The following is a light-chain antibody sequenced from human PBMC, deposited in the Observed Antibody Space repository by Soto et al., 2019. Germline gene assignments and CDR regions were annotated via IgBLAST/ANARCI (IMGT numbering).Light chain of an antibody. CDR1: SSDIGAYNF. CDR3: TSWTTSTTMI. CDR2: DVN. J-gene: IGLJ2*01. V-gene: IGLV2-14*03. Sequence: QSALTQPASVSGSPGQSITISCTGTSSDIGAYNFVSWYQQHPGKAPKLMLYDVNIRPSGVSNRFSGSKSGNTASLPISGLQSEDEADYYCTSWTTSTTMIFGGGTKLTVL.